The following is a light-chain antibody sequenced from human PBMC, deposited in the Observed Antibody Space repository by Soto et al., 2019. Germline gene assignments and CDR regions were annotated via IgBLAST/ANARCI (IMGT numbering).Light chain of an antibody. CDR3: LPTNSGPGV. J-gene: IGLJ3*02. CDR1: TGAVTSGHH. Sequence: QAVVTQEPSLTVSPGGTVTLTCGSSTGAVTSGHHPYWLQQKPGQAPRTLIYHTTNTLSWTPARFSGSLLGGKAALTLSGAQPGDEALYYCLPTNSGPGVFGGGTKLTVL. V-gene: IGLV7-46*01. CDR2: HTT.